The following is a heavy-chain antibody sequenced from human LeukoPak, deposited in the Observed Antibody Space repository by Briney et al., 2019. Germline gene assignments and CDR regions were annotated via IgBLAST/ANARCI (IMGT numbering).Heavy chain of an antibody. Sequence: GASVKVSCKASGYTFIGYHMHWVRQAPGQGLEWMGWISAYNGNTNYAQKLQGRVTMTTDTSTSTAYMELRSLRSDDTAVYYCARDSRGSGLDYWGQGTLVTVSS. CDR1: GYTFIGYH. D-gene: IGHD6-19*01. CDR3: ARDSRGSGLDY. V-gene: IGHV1-18*04. J-gene: IGHJ4*02. CDR2: ISAYNGNT.